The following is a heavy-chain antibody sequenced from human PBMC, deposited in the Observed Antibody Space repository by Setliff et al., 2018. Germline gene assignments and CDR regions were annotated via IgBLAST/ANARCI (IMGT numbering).Heavy chain of an antibody. CDR1: GFTFNTYY. J-gene: IGHJ2*01. CDR2: IKQDGSAK. Sequence: GGSLRLSCTASGFTFNTYYMSWIRQAPGKGLEWVANIKQDGSAKYYVDSVKGRFTISRNNAKNSLYLQMNSLRPEDTAVYYCARDSTWYWYFDLWGRGTLVTVSS. CDR3: ARDSTWYWYFDL. V-gene: IGHV3-7*03. D-gene: IGHD3-16*01.